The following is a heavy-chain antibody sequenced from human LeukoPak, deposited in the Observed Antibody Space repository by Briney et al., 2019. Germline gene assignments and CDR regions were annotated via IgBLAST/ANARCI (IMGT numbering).Heavy chain of an antibody. Sequence: ASVKVSCKASGGTFSSYAISWVRQAPGQGLEWMGGIIPIFGTANYAQKFQGRVTITADESTSTAYMELSSLRSEDTAVYYCARDFEYYDFWSGPRHFDYWGQGTLVTVSS. CDR2: IIPIFGTA. CDR3: ARDFEYYDFWSGPRHFDY. V-gene: IGHV1-69*01. D-gene: IGHD3-3*01. CDR1: GGTFSSYA. J-gene: IGHJ4*02.